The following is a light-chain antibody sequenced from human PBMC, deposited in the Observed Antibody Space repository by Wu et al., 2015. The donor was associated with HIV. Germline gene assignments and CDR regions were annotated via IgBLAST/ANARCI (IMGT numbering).Light chain of an antibody. CDR2: DAS. CDR3: QQYNNWPRT. J-gene: IGKJ1*01. V-gene: IGKV3-15*01. Sequence: EVVMTQSPATLSVSPGERATLSCRASQSVGSNFAWYQQKPGQAPRLLIYDASTRATGVPARFSGSGSGTEFTLTISTMQSEDFGIYFCQQYNNWPRTFGKGPSGNQ. CDR1: QSVGSN.